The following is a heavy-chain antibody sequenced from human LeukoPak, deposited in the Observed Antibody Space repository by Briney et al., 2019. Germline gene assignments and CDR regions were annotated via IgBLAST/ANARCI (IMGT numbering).Heavy chain of an antibody. CDR2: ISSSSSYI. CDR1: GFTFSSYS. CDR3: AKEHYYGSGSYPPRYNYYGMDV. J-gene: IGHJ6*02. Sequence: PGGSLRLSCAASGFTFSSYSMNWVRQAPGKGLEWVSSISSSSSYIYYADSVKGRFTISRDNAKNSLYLQMNSLRVEDTAVYYCAKEHYYGSGSYPPRYNYYGMDVWGQGTTVTVSS. D-gene: IGHD3-10*01. V-gene: IGHV3-21*01.